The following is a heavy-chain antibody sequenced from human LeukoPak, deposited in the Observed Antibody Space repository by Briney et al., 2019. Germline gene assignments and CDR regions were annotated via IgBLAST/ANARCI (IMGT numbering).Heavy chain of an antibody. CDR3: ARGGCSGGSCYSDHFDY. CDR2: IYYSGST. J-gene: IGHJ4*02. Sequence: PSETLSLTCTVSGGSISSYYWSWIRQPPGKGLEWIGYIYYSGSTNYNPSLKSRVTISVDTSKNQFSLKLSSVTAADTAVYYCARGGCSGGSCYSDHFDYWGQGTLVTVSS. V-gene: IGHV4-59*01. D-gene: IGHD2-15*01. CDR1: GGSISSYY.